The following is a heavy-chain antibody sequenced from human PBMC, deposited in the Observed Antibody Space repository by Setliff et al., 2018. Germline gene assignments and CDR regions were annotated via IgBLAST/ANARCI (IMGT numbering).Heavy chain of an antibody. CDR1: GYSISSGYI. Sequence: NPSETLSLTCTVSGYSISSGYIWGWIRQPPGKGLEWVGNIGHTGSTNYNPSLKSRLTISRDTSKNQVSLKLNSVTAADTAVYYCARDLGHGGDSDYWGQGIQVTVSS. V-gene: IGHV4-38-2*02. D-gene: IGHD2-21*02. CDR2: IGHTGST. CDR3: ARDLGHGGDSDY. J-gene: IGHJ4*02.